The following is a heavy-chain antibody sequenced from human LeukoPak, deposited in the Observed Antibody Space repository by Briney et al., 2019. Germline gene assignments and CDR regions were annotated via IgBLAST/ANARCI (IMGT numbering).Heavy chain of an antibody. V-gene: IGHV3-73*01. CDR3: TTYYYDGSGTVFINY. Sequence: GGSLRLSWATSGFMFSGSAMHWVRQASGKGLEWIGRIRTRKNNYATAYGASVTGRFIISRDDSKKTTDLQMNSLKTEDTAVYYCTTYYYDGSGTVFINYWGQGTLVTVTS. J-gene: IGHJ4*02. CDR2: IRTRKNNYAT. CDR1: GFMFSGSA. D-gene: IGHD3-22*01.